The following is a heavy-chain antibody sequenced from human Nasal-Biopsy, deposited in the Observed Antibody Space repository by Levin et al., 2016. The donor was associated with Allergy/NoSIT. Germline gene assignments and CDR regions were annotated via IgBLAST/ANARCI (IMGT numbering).Heavy chain of an antibody. D-gene: IGHD4-23*01. Sequence: SETLSLTCSVSTRGYYSWSWIRQRPRKGLEWMGYAYTNGTAYLNPSLKNRLSMTVDTSKNVFSLALHSVTAADAAVYYCARDPINMHDGGGSSLGYFDSWGQGILVAVSS. CDR3: ARDPINMHDGGGSSLGYFDS. J-gene: IGHJ4*03. CDR2: AYTNGTA. V-gene: IGHV4-30-4*01. CDR1: TRGYYS.